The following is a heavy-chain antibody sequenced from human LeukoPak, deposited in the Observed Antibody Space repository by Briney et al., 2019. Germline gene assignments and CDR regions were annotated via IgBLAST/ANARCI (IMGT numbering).Heavy chain of an antibody. CDR1: GGSISSNTYY. Sequence: SETLSLTCTVSGGSISSNTYYWGWIRQPPGKGLEWIGSSHYSGSPYYINYRGSTFYNPSLKSRVTISVDTSKNEFSLKLSSVIAADTAIYYCARNDSGGFDAFDIWGQGTMVTVSS. CDR2: SHYSGSPYYINYRGST. D-gene: IGHD3-22*01. V-gene: IGHV4-39*01. CDR3: ARNDSGGFDAFDI. J-gene: IGHJ3*02.